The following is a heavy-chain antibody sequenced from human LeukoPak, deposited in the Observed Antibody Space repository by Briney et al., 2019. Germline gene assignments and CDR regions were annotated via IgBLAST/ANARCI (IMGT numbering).Heavy chain of an antibody. CDR1: GFTFSSYD. V-gene: IGHV3-13*01. CDR3: ARADCSSTSCYTLSYAFDI. D-gene: IGHD2-2*02. Sequence: PGGSLRLSCAASGFTFSSYDMHWVRQATGKGLEWVSAIGTAGDTYYPGSVKGRFTISRENAKNSLYLQMNSLRAGGTAVYYCARADCSSTSCYTLSYAFDIWGQGTMVTVSS. J-gene: IGHJ3*02. CDR2: IGTAGDT.